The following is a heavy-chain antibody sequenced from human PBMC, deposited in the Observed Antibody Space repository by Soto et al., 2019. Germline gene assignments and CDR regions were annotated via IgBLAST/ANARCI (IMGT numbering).Heavy chain of an antibody. CDR3: ARDRDGGRSGD. CDR2: IIPIFGTA. CDR1: GGSFSSYA. J-gene: IGHJ4*02. D-gene: IGHD1-26*01. Sequence: QVQLVQSGAEVKKPGASVKVSCKASGGSFSSYAISWVRQAPGQGLEWMGGIIPIFGTANYAQKFQGRVTITADDSTSRAYMELSSLRSEDTGVYYCARDRDGGRSGDWGQGTLVTVSS. V-gene: IGHV1-69*01.